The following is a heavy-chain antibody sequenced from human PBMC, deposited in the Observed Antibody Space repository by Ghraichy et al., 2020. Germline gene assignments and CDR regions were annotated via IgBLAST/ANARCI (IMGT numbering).Heavy chain of an antibody. CDR1: EFTFSNYW. CDR3: ARDRVPRGSGYDAFDI. J-gene: IGHJ3*02. Sequence: GSLRLSCAASEFTFSNYWMSWVRQAPGKGLEWVANIKQDESEKYYVDSVKGRFTISRDNAKNSLYLQMNSLRAEDTAVYYCARDRVPRGSGYDAFDIWGQGTMVTVSS. V-gene: IGHV3-7*01. D-gene: IGHD3-22*01. CDR2: IKQDESEK.